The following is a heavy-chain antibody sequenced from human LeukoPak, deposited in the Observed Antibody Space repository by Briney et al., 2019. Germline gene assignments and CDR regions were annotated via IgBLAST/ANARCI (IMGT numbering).Heavy chain of an antibody. Sequence: ASVKVSCKASGYTFTNYGITWMRQAPGQGLEWMGWINTYNGNTNYAQKLQGRVTITADTSTDTAYMDLSSLRSDDTAIYYCSTEPSPTSLKSYYYFTDVWGRGTTVTVSS. J-gene: IGHJ6*03. V-gene: IGHV1-18*01. CDR2: INTYNGNT. CDR3: STEPSPTSLKSYYYFTDV. CDR1: GYTFTNYG. D-gene: IGHD1-1*01.